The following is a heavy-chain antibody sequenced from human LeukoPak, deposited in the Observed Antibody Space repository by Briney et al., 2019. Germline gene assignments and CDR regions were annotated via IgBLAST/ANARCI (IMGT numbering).Heavy chain of an antibody. J-gene: IGHJ6*03. CDR3: ARQSGDYSYYYYMDV. D-gene: IGHD2-21*02. CDR1: GYSFTSYW. V-gene: IGHV5-51*01. CDR2: IYPGDSGT. Sequence: GESLKISCKGSGYSFTSYWIGWVRQMPGKGLEYMGSIYPGDSGTRYSPSFQGQVTISADKSISTAYLQWSSLKASDTAMYYCARQSGDYSYYYYMDVWGKGTTVTISS.